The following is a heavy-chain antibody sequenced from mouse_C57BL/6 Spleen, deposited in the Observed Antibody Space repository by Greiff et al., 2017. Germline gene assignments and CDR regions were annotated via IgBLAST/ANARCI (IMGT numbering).Heavy chain of an antibody. CDR1: GYAFTNYL. J-gene: IGHJ3*01. V-gene: IGHV1-54*01. CDR3: ARSTYDGYYFAY. D-gene: IGHD2-3*01. Sequence: QVQLQQSGAELVRPGTSVKVSCKASGYAFTNYLIEWVKQRPGQGLEWIGVINPGSGGTNYNEKFKGKATLTADKSSSPAYMQLSSLTSEDSAVYFCARSTYDGYYFAYWGQGTLVTVSA. CDR2: INPGSGGT.